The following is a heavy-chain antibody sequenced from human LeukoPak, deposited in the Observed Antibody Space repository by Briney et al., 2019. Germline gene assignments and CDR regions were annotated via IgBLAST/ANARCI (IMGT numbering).Heavy chain of an antibody. CDR3: ARRGYSLVY. CDR2: INHSGST. Sequence: SETLSLTCAVYGGSFSGYYWSWIRQPPGKGLEWIGEINHSGSTNYNPSLKSRVTISVDTSKNQFSLKLSSVTAADTAVYYCARRGYSLVYWGQGTLVTVSS. J-gene: IGHJ4*02. D-gene: IGHD5-18*01. V-gene: IGHV4-34*01. CDR1: GGSFSGYY.